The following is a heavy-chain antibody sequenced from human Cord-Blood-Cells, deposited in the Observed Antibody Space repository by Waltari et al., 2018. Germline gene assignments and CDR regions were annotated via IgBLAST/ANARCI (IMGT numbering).Heavy chain of an antibody. CDR2: INHSGST. Sequence: QVQLQQWGAGLLKPSETLSLTCAVYGGSFSGSSWSWIRQPPGKGLEGNGEINHSGSTNYNPSLKSRVTIAVDTSKNQFSRKLSSVTAADTAVYYCARVFAMSYDSSGYYFDYWGQGTLVTVSS. J-gene: IGHJ4*02. CDR3: ARVFAMSYDSSGYYFDY. CDR1: GGSFSGSS. D-gene: IGHD3-22*01. V-gene: IGHV4-34*01.